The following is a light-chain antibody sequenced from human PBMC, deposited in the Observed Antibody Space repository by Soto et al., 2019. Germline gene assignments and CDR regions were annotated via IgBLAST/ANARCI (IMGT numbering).Light chain of an antibody. J-gene: IGKJ4*01. CDR3: QQLT. V-gene: IGKV1-9*01. CDR1: QGISSY. CDR2: AAS. Sequence: IQLTQSPSSLSASVGDRVTITCRASQGISSYLAWYQQKPGKAPKLLIYAASTLQSGVPSRFSGSGSVTDFTLTISSLKAEDFATYYCQQLTFGGGTKVEIK.